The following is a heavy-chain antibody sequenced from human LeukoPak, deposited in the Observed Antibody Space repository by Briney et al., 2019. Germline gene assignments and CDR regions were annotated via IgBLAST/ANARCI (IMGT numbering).Heavy chain of an antibody. CDR3: ARSPVTSREQQLVLGFFGY. D-gene: IGHD6-13*01. V-gene: IGHV4-31*03. Sequence: SETLSLTCTVSSGSISSGGYYWSWIRQHPGKGLEWIGYIYYSGSTYYNPSLKSRVTISVDTSKNQFSLKLSSVTAADTAVYYCARSPVTSREQQLVLGFFGYWGQGTLVTVSS. CDR1: SGSISSGGYY. J-gene: IGHJ4*02. CDR2: IYYSGST.